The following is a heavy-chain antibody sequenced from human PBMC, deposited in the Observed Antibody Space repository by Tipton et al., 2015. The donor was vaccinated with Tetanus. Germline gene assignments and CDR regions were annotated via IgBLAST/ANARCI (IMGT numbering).Heavy chain of an antibody. J-gene: IGHJ4*02. D-gene: IGHD2-2*01. V-gene: IGHV4-30-2*01. CDR2: VFRSGSA. CDR3: ARVACSSTSCYSHYFDY. CDR1: GGSITKDY. Sequence: TLSLTCNVSGGSITKDYWSWIRQPPGKGLEWIGYVFRSGSADYNPSLKSRVNISLDRSENQISLMLTSVTAADTAVYYCARVACSSTSCYSHYFDYWGPGSLVTVSS.